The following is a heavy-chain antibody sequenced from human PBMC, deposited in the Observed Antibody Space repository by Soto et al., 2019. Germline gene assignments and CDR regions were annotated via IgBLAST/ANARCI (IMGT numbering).Heavy chain of an antibody. V-gene: IGHV4-4*07. J-gene: IGHJ6*02. CDR1: GGYISGHY. CDR3: ARELELGYYGMDV. Sequence: PSDTPSLTCIVSGGYISGHYGGWVRQTAGKGLEWIGRIYTSGSTNYNPSLKSRVTMSVDTSKNQFSLRLRSVTAADTAVYYCARELELGYYGMDVWGQGTTVTVSS. CDR2: IYTSGST. D-gene: IGHD1-7*01.